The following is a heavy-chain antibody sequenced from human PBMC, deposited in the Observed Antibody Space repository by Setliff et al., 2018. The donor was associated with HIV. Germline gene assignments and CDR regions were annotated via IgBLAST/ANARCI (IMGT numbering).Heavy chain of an antibody. J-gene: IGHJ4*02. CDR1: GGSLSGYH. Sequence: SETLSLTCSVSGGSLSGYHWSWIRQPPGKGLEWIGYFYKSGSTNSGPSFKSRVSMSVDPSKNQFSLRLNSVTAADTAVYYCARGTWIQLSALALFDYWGQGTLVTVSS. CDR2: FYKSGST. CDR3: ARGTWIQLSALALFDY. D-gene: IGHD5-18*01. V-gene: IGHV4-59*12.